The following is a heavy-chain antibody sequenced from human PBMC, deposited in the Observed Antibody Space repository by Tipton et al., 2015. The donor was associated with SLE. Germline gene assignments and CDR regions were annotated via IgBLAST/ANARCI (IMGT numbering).Heavy chain of an antibody. Sequence: SLRLSCAASGFTFDDYAMHWVRQAPGKGLEWVAGISWNSNNIAYADSVKGRFTISRDNAKNSLYLQMNSLRAEDTAVYYCARRYSGDAFDIWGQGTMVTVSS. D-gene: IGHD2-21*01. J-gene: IGHJ3*02. CDR2: ISWNSNNI. CDR1: GFTFDDYA. CDR3: ARRYSGDAFDI. V-gene: IGHV3-9*01.